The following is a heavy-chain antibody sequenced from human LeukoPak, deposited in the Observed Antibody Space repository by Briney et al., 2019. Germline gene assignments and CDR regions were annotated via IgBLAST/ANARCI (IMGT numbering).Heavy chain of an antibody. CDR1: GFTFSSYA. Sequence: GSLRLSCAASGFTFSSYAMHWVRQAPGKGLEWVAVISYDGSNKYYADSVKGRFTISRDNSKNTLYLQMNSLRAEDTAVYYCAREVVGASYFDYWGQGTLVTVSS. J-gene: IGHJ4*02. D-gene: IGHD1-26*01. CDR2: ISYDGSNK. V-gene: IGHV3-30-3*01. CDR3: AREVVGASYFDY.